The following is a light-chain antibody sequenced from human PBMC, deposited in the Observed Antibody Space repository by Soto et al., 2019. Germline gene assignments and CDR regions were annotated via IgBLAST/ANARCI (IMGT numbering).Light chain of an antibody. Sequence: QSVLTQPASVSGSPGQSITISCTGTSSDVGGYNHVSWYQQHAGKAPRLMIYDVSYRPSGVSNRFSGSKSGNTAFLTFSGLQAEDEADYYCKSFRRAFTYVFGTGTKVTVL. V-gene: IGLV2-14*03. J-gene: IGLJ1*01. CDR2: DVS. CDR1: SSDVGGYNH. CDR3: KSFRRAFTYV.